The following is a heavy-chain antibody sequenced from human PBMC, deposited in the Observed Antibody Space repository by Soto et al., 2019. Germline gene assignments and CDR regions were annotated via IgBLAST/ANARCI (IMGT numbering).Heavy chain of an antibody. V-gene: IGHV4-4*02. Sequence: QVQLQESGPGLVKPSGTLSLTCAVSGGSISSSNWWSWVRQPPGKGLEWIGEIYHSGSTNYNPSRKRRVTISVDKSKNQFSLQLSSVTAADTAVYYCARLGELVNFDYWGQGTLVTVSS. J-gene: IGHJ4*02. CDR3: ARLGELVNFDY. CDR1: GGSISSSNW. D-gene: IGHD1-26*01. CDR2: IYHSGST.